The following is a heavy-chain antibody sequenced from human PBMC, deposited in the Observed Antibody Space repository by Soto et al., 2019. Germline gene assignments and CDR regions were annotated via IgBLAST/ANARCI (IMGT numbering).Heavy chain of an antibody. Sequence: ASVKVSCKASGYTFTSYGISWVRQAPGQGLEWMGWISAYNGNTNYAQKLQGRVTMTTDTSPSTAYMELRSLRSDDTAVYYCARSSSVVVAATEIDYWGQGTLVTVSS. CDR1: GYTFTSYG. J-gene: IGHJ4*02. D-gene: IGHD2-15*01. CDR2: ISAYNGNT. V-gene: IGHV1-18*01. CDR3: ARSSSVVVAATEIDY.